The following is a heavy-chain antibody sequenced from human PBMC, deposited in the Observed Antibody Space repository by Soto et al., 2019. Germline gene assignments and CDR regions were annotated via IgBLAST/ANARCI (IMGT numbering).Heavy chain of an antibody. J-gene: IGHJ6*02. Sequence: GGSLRLSCAASGFTFSNAWMSWFRQAPGKGLEWVGRIKSKTDGGTTDYAAPVKGRFTISRDDSKNTLYLQMNSLKTEDTAVYYCTTVVTTVTTANYYYYGMDVWGQGTTVTVSS. CDR3: TTVVTTVTTANYYYYGMDV. V-gene: IGHV3-15*01. CDR1: GFTFSNAW. D-gene: IGHD4-17*01. CDR2: IKSKTDGGTT.